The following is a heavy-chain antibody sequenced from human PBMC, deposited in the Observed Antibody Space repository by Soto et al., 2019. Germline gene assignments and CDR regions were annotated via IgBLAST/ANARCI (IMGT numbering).Heavy chain of an antibody. CDR1: GFTFSSYA. Sequence: GGSLRLSCAASGFTFSSYAMSWVRQAPGKGLEWVSAISGSGGSTYYADSVKGRFTISRDNSKNTLYLQMNSLRAEDTAVYYCAKAGDYGEQWLGTQHYWGQGTLVTVSS. D-gene: IGHD6-19*01. V-gene: IGHV3-23*01. CDR2: ISGSGGST. CDR3: AKAGDYGEQWLGTQHY. J-gene: IGHJ4*02.